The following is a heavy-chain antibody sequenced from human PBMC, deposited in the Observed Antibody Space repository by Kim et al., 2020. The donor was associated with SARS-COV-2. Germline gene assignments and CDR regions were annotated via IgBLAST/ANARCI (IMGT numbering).Heavy chain of an antibody. CDR3: MGGDIVVVPAAPDDAFDI. V-gene: IGHV3-15*01. J-gene: IGHJ3*02. D-gene: IGHD2-2*01. Sequence: RFTISRDDSKNTLYLQMNSLKTEDTAVYYCMGGDIVVVPAAPDDAFDIWGQGTMVTVSS.